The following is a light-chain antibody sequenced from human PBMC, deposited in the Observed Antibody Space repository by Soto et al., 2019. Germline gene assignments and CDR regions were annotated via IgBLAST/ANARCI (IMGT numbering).Light chain of an antibody. V-gene: IGKV3-20*01. CDR3: QQYGSSPYT. CDR2: CAS. Sequence: EIVLTQAPGTLSLSPGERATLSCRASQSVSSRLLAWYQQKPGQAPRILMYCASSRATGIPDRFSGTGSGTDFTLPISRLEPEDFVVYYCQQYGSSPYTFGLGTKLESK. CDR1: QSVSSRL. J-gene: IGKJ2*01.